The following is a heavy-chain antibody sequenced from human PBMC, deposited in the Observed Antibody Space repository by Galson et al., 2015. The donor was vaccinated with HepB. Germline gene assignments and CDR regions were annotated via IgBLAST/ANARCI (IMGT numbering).Heavy chain of an antibody. Sequence: TLSLTCAVSGGSISSGGYSWSWIRQPPGKGLEWIGYIYHSGSTYYNPSLKSRVTISVDRSKNQFSLKLSSVTAADTAVYYCARDQGYCSGGSCYNWFDPWGQGTLVTVSS. CDR2: IYHSGST. CDR3: ARDQGYCSGGSCYNWFDP. CDR1: GGSISSGGYS. V-gene: IGHV4-30-2*01. J-gene: IGHJ5*02. D-gene: IGHD2-15*01.